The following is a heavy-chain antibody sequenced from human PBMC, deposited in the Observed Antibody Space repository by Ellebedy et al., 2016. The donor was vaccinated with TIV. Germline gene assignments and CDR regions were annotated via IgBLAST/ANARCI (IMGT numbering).Heavy chain of an antibody. Sequence: ASVKVSCXASGYTFTSYGISWVRQAPGQGLEWMGWISAYNGNTNYAQKHQGRVTMTTDTSTSTAYMELRSLRSDDTAVYYCARDGYCTNGVCLPLDYWGQGTLVTVSS. D-gene: IGHD2-8*01. J-gene: IGHJ4*02. CDR2: ISAYNGNT. CDR1: GYTFTSYG. CDR3: ARDGYCTNGVCLPLDY. V-gene: IGHV1-18*01.